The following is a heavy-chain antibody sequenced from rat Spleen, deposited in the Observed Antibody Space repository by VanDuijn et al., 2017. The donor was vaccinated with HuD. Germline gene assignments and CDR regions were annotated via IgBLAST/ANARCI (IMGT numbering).Heavy chain of an antibody. V-gene: IGHV5-58*01. J-gene: IGHJ3*01. CDR3: ATAGTRVSRFAY. CDR2: VSSDGINT. D-gene: IGHD1-4*01. CDR1: GFTFSRYW. Sequence: EVQLVESGGGLVQPGNSLKLSCVASGFTFSRYWMYWVRQAPGKGLEWVSSVSSDGINTYYPDSVKGRFTISRDNAKSTLYLQMDSLRSEDTATYYCATAGTRVSRFAYWGQGTLVTVSS.